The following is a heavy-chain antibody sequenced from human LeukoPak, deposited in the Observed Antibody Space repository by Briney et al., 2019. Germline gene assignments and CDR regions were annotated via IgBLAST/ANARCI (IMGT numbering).Heavy chain of an antibody. CDR2: IYYSGST. D-gene: IGHD3-22*01. V-gene: IGHV4-34*01. Sequence: SETLSLTRAVYGGSFSGYYWGWIRQPPGKGLEWIGSIYYSGSTYYNPSLKSRVTISVDTSKNQFSLKLSSVTAADTAVYYCARGVVGYYDSSGYYSPFDYWGQGTLVTVSS. CDR3: ARGVVGYYDSSGYYSPFDY. CDR1: GGSFSGYY. J-gene: IGHJ4*02.